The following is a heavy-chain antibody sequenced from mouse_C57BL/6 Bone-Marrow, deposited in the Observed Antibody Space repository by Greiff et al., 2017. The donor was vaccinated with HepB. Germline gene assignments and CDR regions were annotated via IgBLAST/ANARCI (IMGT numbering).Heavy chain of an antibody. CDR2: IYPGNSDT. CDR3: TGDYYGSSPHYFDY. V-gene: IGHV1-5*01. J-gene: IGHJ2*01. D-gene: IGHD1-1*01. CDR1: GYTFTSYW. Sequence: EVQLQQSGTVLARPRASVKMSCKTSGYTFTSYWMHWVKQRPGQGLEWIGAIYPGNSDTSYNQKFKGKAKLTAVTSASTAYMELSSLTNEDSAVYYCTGDYYGSSPHYFDYWGQGTTLTVSS.